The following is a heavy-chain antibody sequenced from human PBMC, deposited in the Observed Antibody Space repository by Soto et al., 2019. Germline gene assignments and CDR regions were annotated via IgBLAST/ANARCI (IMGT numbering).Heavy chain of an antibody. J-gene: IGHJ6*02. V-gene: IGHV3-7*01. CDR3: ARDQITMVRGVPYYFYGMDV. Sequence: EVQLVESGGGLVQPGGSLRLSCAASGFTFSSYWMSWVRQAPGKGLEWVANIKQDGSEKYYVDSVKGRFTISRDNAKNSLYLQMNSLRAEDTAVYYCARDQITMVRGVPYYFYGMDVWGQGTTVTVSS. D-gene: IGHD3-10*01. CDR1: GFTFSSYW. CDR2: IKQDGSEK.